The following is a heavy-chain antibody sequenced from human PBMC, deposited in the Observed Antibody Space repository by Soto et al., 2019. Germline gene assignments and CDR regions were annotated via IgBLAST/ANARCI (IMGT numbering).Heavy chain of an antibody. CDR1: GFTFSSYW. Sequence: GGSLRLSCAASGFTFSSYWMSWVRQAPGKGLEWVANIKQDGSGTNTDYADSVKGRFTISRDNSKNTLYMQMNSLRDEDTAIYFCVKDQSGISWGQGTLVTVSS. D-gene: IGHD3-3*01. CDR2: IKQDGSGTNT. V-gene: IGHV3-7*05. J-gene: IGHJ5*02. CDR3: VKDQSGIS.